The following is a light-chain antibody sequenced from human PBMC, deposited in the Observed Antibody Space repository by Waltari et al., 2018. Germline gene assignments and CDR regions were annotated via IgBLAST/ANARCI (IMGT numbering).Light chain of an antibody. CDR2: DAS. CDR1: QSIATN. CDR3: QQYNRWPPIT. Sequence: EVVMTQSQAPLPVSPGGRATLSCRASQSIATNLAWYQQRRSQAPRLLIFDASTRATSISGRFSGSGSGTEFTLTISSLQSDDSAVYYCQQYNRWPPITFGQGTRLEIK. J-gene: IGKJ5*01. V-gene: IGKV3-15*01.